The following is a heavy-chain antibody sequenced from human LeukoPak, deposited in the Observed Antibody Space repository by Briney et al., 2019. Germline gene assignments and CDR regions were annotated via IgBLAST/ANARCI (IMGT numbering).Heavy chain of an antibody. Sequence: SETMSLTCTVSGGSISSSSYYWGWIRQPPGKGLEWIGSIYYSGSTYYNPSLKSRVIISVDTSKNQFSLKLSSVTAADTAVYYCARHILRFLEWLFPPDAFDIWGQGTMVTVSS. CDR1: GGSISSSSYY. CDR3: ARHILRFLEWLFPPDAFDI. D-gene: IGHD3-3*01. CDR2: IYYSGST. J-gene: IGHJ3*02. V-gene: IGHV4-39*01.